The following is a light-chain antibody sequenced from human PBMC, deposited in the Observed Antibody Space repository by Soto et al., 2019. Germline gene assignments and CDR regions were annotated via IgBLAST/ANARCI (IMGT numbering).Light chain of an antibody. CDR2: AAS. CDR1: QIIGSW. J-gene: IGKJ3*01. V-gene: IGKV1-12*02. Sequence: DIQMTQSPSSVSASIGARVTITCRASQIIGSWLAWYQQKPGIAPTLLIYAASSLQSGVPSRFSGSGSGSDFTLTITSLQAEDSATYYCQQANSFPFTFGPGTKVDIK. CDR3: QQANSFPFT.